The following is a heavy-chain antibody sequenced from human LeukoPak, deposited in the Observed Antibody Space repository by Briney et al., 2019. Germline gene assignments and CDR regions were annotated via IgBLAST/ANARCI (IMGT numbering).Heavy chain of an antibody. CDR3: ARDLGYCTNGVCYEPFDY. CDR2: ISAYNGNT. D-gene: IGHD2-8*01. Sequence: ASVKVSCKSYGDTFTSYGFSWVRQAPGQGLEWMGWISAYNGNTNYLKKFQDRVTMTTDTSTSTVYMDLGSLRSDDTAVYYCARDLGYCTNGVCYEPFDYWGQGTLVTVSS. J-gene: IGHJ4*02. CDR1: GDTFTSYG. V-gene: IGHV1-18*01.